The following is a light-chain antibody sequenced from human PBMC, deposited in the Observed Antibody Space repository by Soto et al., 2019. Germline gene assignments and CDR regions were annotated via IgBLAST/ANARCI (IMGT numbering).Light chain of an antibody. V-gene: IGKV3-15*01. Sequence: EIVMTQSPGTLSVSPGERAALSCRASQSVSSNLAWYQQKPGQAPRLLIYGASTRATGIPARFSGSGSGTEFTLSISSLQSEDFALYYCQQFNKCPFTFGGGTKVEIK. CDR3: QQFNKCPFT. CDR2: GAS. CDR1: QSVSSN. J-gene: IGKJ4*01.